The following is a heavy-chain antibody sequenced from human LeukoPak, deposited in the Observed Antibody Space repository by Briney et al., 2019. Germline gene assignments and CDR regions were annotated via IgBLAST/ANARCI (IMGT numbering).Heavy chain of an antibody. CDR3: ARIGSIAAAGNMDV. CDR2: INWNGGST. V-gene: IGHV3-20*04. D-gene: IGHD6-13*01. J-gene: IGHJ6*03. Sequence: PGGSLRLSCAASGFSFSNYAMTWVRQAPGKGLEWVSGINWNGGSTGYADSVKGRFTISRDNAKNSLYLQMNSLRAEDTALYYCARIGSIAAAGNMDVWGKGTTVTVSS. CDR1: GFSFSNYA.